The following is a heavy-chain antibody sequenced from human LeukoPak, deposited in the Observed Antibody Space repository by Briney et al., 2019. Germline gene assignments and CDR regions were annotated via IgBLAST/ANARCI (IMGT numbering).Heavy chain of an antibody. CDR3: ARPLMYYYGSETYFWFDP. J-gene: IGHJ5*02. D-gene: IGHD3-10*01. CDR1: GFHFTTYW. Sequence: GGSLRLSRAASGFHFTTYWMGWVRQAPGKGLEWVANIKQDGSEKYYVDSVKGRFTISRDNAKNSLSLQMNSLRAEDTAVYYCARPLMYYYGSETYFWFDPWGQGTLVTVSS. V-gene: IGHV3-7*01. CDR2: IKQDGSEK.